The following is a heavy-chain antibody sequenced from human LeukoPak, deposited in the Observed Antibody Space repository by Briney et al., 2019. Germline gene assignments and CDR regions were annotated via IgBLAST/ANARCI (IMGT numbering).Heavy chain of an antibody. V-gene: IGHV4-59*01. J-gene: IGHJ6*03. CDR3: ARIYSSGWTGYYYYMDV. CDR2: IYYSGST. D-gene: IGHD6-19*01. CDR1: GGSISSYY. Sequence: SETLSLTCTVSGGSISSYYWSWIRQPPGKGLEWIGYIYYSGSTSYNPSLKSRVTISVDTSKNQFSLKLSSVTAADTAVYYCARIYSSGWTGYYYYMDVWGKGTTVTVSS.